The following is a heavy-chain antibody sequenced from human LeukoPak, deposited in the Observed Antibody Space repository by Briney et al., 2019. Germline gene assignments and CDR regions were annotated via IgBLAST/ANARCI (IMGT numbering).Heavy chain of an antibody. Sequence: GSLRLSCAASGFTVSSNYMSWVRQAPGKGLEWVSVIYSGGSTYYADSVKGRFTISRGNSKNTLYLQMNSLRAEDTAVYYCARDFNVDTAMVRRYYGMDVWGQGTTVTVSS. V-gene: IGHV3-66*01. J-gene: IGHJ6*02. CDR3: ARDFNVDTAMVRRYYGMDV. CDR1: GFTVSSNY. D-gene: IGHD5-18*01. CDR2: IYSGGST.